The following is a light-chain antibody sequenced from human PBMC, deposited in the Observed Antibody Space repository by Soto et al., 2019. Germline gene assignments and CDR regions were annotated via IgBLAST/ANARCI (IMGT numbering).Light chain of an antibody. Sequence: QLVLTQPPSVSAAPGQTVTISCSGSSSNIGNNYVSWYQQLPGTAPKLLIYDNNKRPSGIPDRFSGSKSGTSATLGITGLQTGDEADYYCGTWDSSLSAAVFGGGTQLTVL. CDR3: GTWDSSLSAAV. V-gene: IGLV1-51*01. J-gene: IGLJ7*01. CDR2: DNN. CDR1: SSNIGNNY.